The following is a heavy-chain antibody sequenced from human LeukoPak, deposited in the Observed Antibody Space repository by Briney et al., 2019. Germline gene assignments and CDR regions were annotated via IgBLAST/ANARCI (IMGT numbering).Heavy chain of an antibody. D-gene: IGHD4-23*01. CDR1: GGSISSGGYY. Sequence: PSETLSLTCTVSGGSISSGGYYWSWIRQHPGKGLEWIGYIYYSGSTYYNPSLKSRVTISVDTSKNQFSLKLSSVTAADTAVYYCARVLYGGNIDYWGQGTLVTVSS. CDR3: ARVLYGGNIDY. V-gene: IGHV4-31*03. J-gene: IGHJ4*02. CDR2: IYYSGST.